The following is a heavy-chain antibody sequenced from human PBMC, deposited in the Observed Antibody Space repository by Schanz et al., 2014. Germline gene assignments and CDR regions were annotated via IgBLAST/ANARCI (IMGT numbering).Heavy chain of an antibody. Sequence: QVQLVQSGAEVKKPGSSVKVSCKASGGTFSSFGINWVRQAPGQGLEWMGVINPSGGGTSYALRFQDRVTVTRDTSASTVYMELSSLRSEDTAVYYCARDGVDAAAGGNYWGQGTLVTVSS. J-gene: IGHJ4*02. V-gene: IGHV1-46*03. CDR3: ARDGVDAAAGGNY. CDR1: GGTFSSFG. CDR2: INPSGGGT. D-gene: IGHD6-13*01.